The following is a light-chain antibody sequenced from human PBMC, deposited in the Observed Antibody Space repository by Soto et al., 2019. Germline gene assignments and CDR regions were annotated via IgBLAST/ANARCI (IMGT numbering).Light chain of an antibody. Sequence: EIVLTQSPGTLSLSPGERATLSCRASQSVSSSFLAWYQQKPGQAPRLLIYRASSRATGIPDRFSGSGSGTDFTLTISRLEPEVFAVYYCQQYGSSPQWTFGQGTKVEIK. J-gene: IGKJ1*01. V-gene: IGKV3-20*01. CDR2: RAS. CDR1: QSVSSSF. CDR3: QQYGSSPQWT.